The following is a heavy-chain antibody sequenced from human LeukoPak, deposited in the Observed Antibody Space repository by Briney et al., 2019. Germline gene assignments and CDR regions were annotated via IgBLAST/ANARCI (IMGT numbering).Heavy chain of an antibody. J-gene: IGHJ4*02. CDR2: IGDSITTI. Sequence: GGSLRLSCEASGFTFSSYGMNWVRQAPGKGLEWVSYIGDSITTIYYADSVKGRFTISRDNAKNSLFLQMNGLRHGDTAVYYCARHDYGGNSGDYWGQGTLVTVSS. CDR3: ARHDYGGNSGDY. CDR1: GFTFSSYG. V-gene: IGHV3-48*02. D-gene: IGHD4-23*01.